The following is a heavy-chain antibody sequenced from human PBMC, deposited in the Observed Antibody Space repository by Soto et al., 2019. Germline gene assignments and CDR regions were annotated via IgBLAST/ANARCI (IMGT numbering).Heavy chain of an antibody. Sequence: XGTLSLTVTVSGDSISTFYWSWIRQPPGKGLEWIGYIHYSGSTNYNPSLKSQVIISVDTSKNQFSLKLSSVTAADTAVYFCARVRSNLFDYWGQGTLVTVSS. V-gene: IGHV4-59*01. CDR3: ARVRSNLFDY. J-gene: IGHJ4*02. CDR2: IHYSGST. CDR1: GDSISTFY. D-gene: IGHD3-3*01.